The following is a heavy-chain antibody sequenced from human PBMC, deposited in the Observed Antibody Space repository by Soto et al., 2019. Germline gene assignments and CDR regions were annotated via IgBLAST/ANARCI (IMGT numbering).Heavy chain of an antibody. D-gene: IGHD2-2*01. CDR2: INHSGST. Sequence: SETLSLTCAVYGGSFSGYYWSWIRQPPGKGLEWIGEINHSGSTNYNPSLKSRVTISVDTSKNQFSLKLSSVTAADTAVYYCATQRYCSSTSCYAGAMDVWGKGTTVTVSS. J-gene: IGHJ6*04. CDR1: GGSFSGYY. CDR3: ATQRYCSSTSCYAGAMDV. V-gene: IGHV4-34*01.